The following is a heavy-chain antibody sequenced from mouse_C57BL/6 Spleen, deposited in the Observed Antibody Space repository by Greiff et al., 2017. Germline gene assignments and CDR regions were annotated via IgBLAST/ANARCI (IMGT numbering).Heavy chain of an antibody. D-gene: IGHD1-1*01. J-gene: IGHJ3*01. CDR1: GYTFTDYE. Sequence: QVQLKQSGAELVRPGASVTLSCKASGYTFTDYEMHWVKQTPVHGLEWIGAIDPETGGTAYNQKFKGKAILTADKSSSTAYMELRSLTSEDAAVYYCTGVSTVETAYWGQGTLVTVSA. CDR2: IDPETGGT. V-gene: IGHV1-15*01. CDR3: TGVSTVETAY.